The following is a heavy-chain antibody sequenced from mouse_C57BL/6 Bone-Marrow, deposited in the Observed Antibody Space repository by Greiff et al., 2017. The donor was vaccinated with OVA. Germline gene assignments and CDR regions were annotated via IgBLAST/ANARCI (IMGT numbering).Heavy chain of an antibody. D-gene: IGHD1-1*01. J-gene: IGHJ4*01. CDR2: INPNNGGT. CDR1: GYTFTDYY. CDR3: ARWPLLYYAMDY. Sequence: EVQLQQSGPELVKPGASVKISCKASGYTFTDYYMNWVKQSHGKSLEWIGDINPNNGGTSYNQKFKGKATLTVDKSSSTAYMKLLSLPSYDTAVYYCARWPLLYYAMDYWGQGTSVTVSS. V-gene: IGHV1-26*01.